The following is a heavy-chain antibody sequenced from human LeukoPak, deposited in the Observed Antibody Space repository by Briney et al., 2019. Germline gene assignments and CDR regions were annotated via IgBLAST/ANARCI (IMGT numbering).Heavy chain of an antibody. CDR2: INQNGSEI. Sequence: GGSLRLSCAASGFTFSSYWMSWVRQAPWKGLEWVANINQNGSEIYYVDSVKGRFTISRDNAKNSLYLQMNSLRADDSAVYYCARDPNSKIGAFDLWGQGTMVTVSS. D-gene: IGHD2/OR15-2a*01. CDR3: ARDPNSKIGAFDL. CDR1: GFTFSSYW. V-gene: IGHV3-7*01. J-gene: IGHJ3*01.